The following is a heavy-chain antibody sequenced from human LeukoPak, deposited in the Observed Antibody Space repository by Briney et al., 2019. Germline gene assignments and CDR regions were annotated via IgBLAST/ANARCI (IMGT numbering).Heavy chain of an antibody. CDR3: AKEGLYYYDSSGRGDPYFDY. CDR1: GFTFSSYW. J-gene: IGHJ4*02. Sequence: GALRLSCAASGFTFSSYWMHWVRQAPGKGLEWVAVIWYDGSNKYYADSVKGRFTISRDNSKNTLYLQMNSLRAEDTAVYYCAKEGLYYYDSSGRGDPYFDYWGQGTLVTVSS. D-gene: IGHD3-22*01. CDR2: IWYDGSNK. V-gene: IGHV3-33*06.